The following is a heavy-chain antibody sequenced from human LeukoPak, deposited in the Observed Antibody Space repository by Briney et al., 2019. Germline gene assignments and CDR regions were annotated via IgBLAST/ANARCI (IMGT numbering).Heavy chain of an antibody. J-gene: IGHJ4*02. CDR1: GLTFSTYD. Sequence: GGSLRPSCAASGLTFSTYDMHWVRQATGKGLEWVSVIGTAGDTYYPGSVKGQFTISRENAKNFLYLQMNSLRAGDTAVYYCIVLAVTGTFGFGYWGQGTLVTVSS. V-gene: IGHV3-13*03. D-gene: IGHD6-19*01. CDR3: IVLAVTGTFGFGY. CDR2: IGTAGDT.